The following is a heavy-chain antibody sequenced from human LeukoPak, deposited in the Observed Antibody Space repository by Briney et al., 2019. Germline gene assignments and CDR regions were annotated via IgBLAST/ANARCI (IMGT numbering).Heavy chain of an antibody. J-gene: IGHJ4*02. D-gene: IGHD2-15*01. V-gene: IGHV1-2*02. CDR1: GYTFTDYY. CDR3: ATSSYDYCTGGSCFYPYYFDY. Sequence: ASVKVSCKASGYTFTDYYMHWVRQAPGQGLEWMGWINPNSGGTNYAQKFQGRVTMTRDTSIGTADMELSRLRSDDTAVFYCATSSYDYCTGGSCFYPYYFDYWGQGTLVTVSS. CDR2: INPNSGGT.